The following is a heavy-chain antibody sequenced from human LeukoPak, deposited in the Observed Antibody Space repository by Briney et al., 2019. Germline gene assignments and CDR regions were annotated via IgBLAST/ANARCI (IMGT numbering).Heavy chain of an antibody. CDR2: IRYDGSNK. V-gene: IGHV3-30*02. J-gene: IGHJ6*03. Sequence: PGGSLRLSCAASGFTFSSYGMHWVRQAPGKGLEWVAFIRYDGSNKYYADSVKGRFTISRDNSKNTLYLQMNSLRAEDTAVYYCANSDRSYLYYYYYYYMDVWGKGTTVTVSS. CDR1: GFTFSSYG. D-gene: IGHD1-26*01. CDR3: ANSDRSYLYYYYYYYMDV.